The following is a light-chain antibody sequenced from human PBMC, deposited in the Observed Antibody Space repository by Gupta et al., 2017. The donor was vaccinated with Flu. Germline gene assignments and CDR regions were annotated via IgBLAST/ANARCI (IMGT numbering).Light chain of an antibody. CDR3: QQSDSTPTT. Sequence: DIQMTQSPFSLSASVGDRVTITCRASQRISSYLNWYQQKPGKAPKLLIYAASSLQSGVPSRFSGSGSGTDFTLTISRLQPEDFATYYCQQSDSTPTTFGQGTKVEIK. J-gene: IGKJ1*01. V-gene: IGKV1-39*01. CDR1: QRISSY. CDR2: AAS.